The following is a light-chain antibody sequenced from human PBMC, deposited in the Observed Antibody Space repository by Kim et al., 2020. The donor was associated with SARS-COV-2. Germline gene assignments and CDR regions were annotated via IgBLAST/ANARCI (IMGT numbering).Light chain of an antibody. CDR1: QGISSY. V-gene: IGKV1-9*01. Sequence: DIQLTQSPSFLSASVGDRVTITCRASQGISSYLAWYQQKPRKAPKLLIYAASTLQSGVPSRFSGSGSGTEFTLTISSLQPEDFASYYCQQLSSHPLSFGGGTKVEI. J-gene: IGKJ4*01. CDR3: QQLSSHPLS. CDR2: AAS.